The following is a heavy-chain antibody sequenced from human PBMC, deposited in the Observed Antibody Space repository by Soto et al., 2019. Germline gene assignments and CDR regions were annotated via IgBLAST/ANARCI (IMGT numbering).Heavy chain of an antibody. V-gene: IGHV1-69*12. CDR1: GGTFSSYA. CDR2: IIPIFGTA. Sequence: QVQLVQSGAEVKKPGSSVKVSCKASGGTFSSYAISWVRQAPGQGLEWMGGIIPIFGTANYAQKFQGRVTITAXXSXSTXYMELSSLRSEDTAVYYCARPRYCSGGSCLYYFDYWGQGTLVTVSS. CDR3: ARPRYCSGGSCLYYFDY. D-gene: IGHD2-15*01. J-gene: IGHJ4*02.